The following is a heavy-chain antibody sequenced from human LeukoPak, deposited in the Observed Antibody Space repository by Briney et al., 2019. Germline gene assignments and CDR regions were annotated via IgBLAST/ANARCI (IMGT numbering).Heavy chain of an antibody. V-gene: IGHV4-59*01. CDR2: ISHSGTT. Sequence: SETLSLTCTVSGGSISSYYWNSIRQPPGKGLEWIGYISHSGTTNYSPSLKSRVTISVDTSKNQFSLKLSSVTAADTAVYYCARAAAGTDYWGQGTLVTVSS. CDR3: ARAAAGTDY. CDR1: GGSISSYY. J-gene: IGHJ4*02. D-gene: IGHD6-13*01.